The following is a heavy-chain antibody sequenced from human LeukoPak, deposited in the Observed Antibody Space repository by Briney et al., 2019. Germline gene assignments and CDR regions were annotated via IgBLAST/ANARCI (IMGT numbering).Heavy chain of an antibody. J-gene: IGHJ4*02. CDR2: IRGSGGST. Sequence: GGSLRLSCGASGFTFSSNAMSWVRQAPGKGLEWVSAIRGSGGSTNYADSVKGRFTISRDNSKNTLYLQMNSLRGEDTAVYCCAKDREVYRLFDYWGQGTLVTVSS. CDR1: GFTFSSNA. D-gene: IGHD2-21*01. CDR3: AKDREVYRLFDY. V-gene: IGHV3-23*01.